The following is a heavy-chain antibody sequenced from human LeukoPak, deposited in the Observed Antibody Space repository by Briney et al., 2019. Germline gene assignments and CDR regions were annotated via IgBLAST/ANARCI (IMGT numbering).Heavy chain of an antibody. Sequence: GGSLRLSCAASGFTFSSYGMHWVRQAPGKGLEWVAVIWYGGSNKYYADSVKGRFTISRDNSKNTLYLQMNSLRAEDTAVYYCAKLGGDENDYWGQGTLVTVSS. V-gene: IGHV3-30*02. D-gene: IGHD3-3*01. CDR3: AKLGGDENDY. CDR1: GFTFSSYG. J-gene: IGHJ4*02. CDR2: IWYGGSNK.